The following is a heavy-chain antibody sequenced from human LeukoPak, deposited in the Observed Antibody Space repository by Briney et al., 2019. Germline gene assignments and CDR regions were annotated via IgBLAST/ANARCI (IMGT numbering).Heavy chain of an antibody. CDR3: ARGVGLTQGGTFDY. CDR2: IYHSGST. D-gene: IGHD1-1*01. CDR1: GYSISSGFY. J-gene: IGHJ4*02. Sequence: SETLSLTCTVSGYSISSGFYWGWIRPPPGKGPEWIGSIYHSGSTHYNSSLKSRVTISVDTSKNQLSLKLSSVTAADTAVYYCARGVGLTQGGTFDYWGQGTLVTVSS. V-gene: IGHV4-38-2*02.